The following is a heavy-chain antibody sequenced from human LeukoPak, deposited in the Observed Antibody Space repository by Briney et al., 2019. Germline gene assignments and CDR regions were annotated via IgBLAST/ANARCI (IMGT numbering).Heavy chain of an antibody. V-gene: IGHV1-46*01. J-gene: IGHJ4*02. CDR2: INPSGGST. CDR1: GYTFTSYY. Sequence: GASVKASCKASGYTFTSYYMHWVRQAPGQGLEWMGIINPSGGSTSYAQTFQGRVTITRDMSTSTVYMELSSLRSEDTAVYYCASGLEMATTDYWGQGTLVTVSS. CDR3: ASGLEMATTDY. D-gene: IGHD5-24*01.